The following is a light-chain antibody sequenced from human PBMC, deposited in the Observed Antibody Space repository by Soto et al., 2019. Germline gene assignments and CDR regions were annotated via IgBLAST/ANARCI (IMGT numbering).Light chain of an antibody. CDR3: QLWDGGSGHRV. V-gene: IGLV3-21*04. CDR1: NIGSKS. J-gene: IGLJ2*01. CDR2: YDR. Sequence: SYVLTQPPSVSVAPGKPARITWGGNNIGSKSVHWYQQKQAQAPLLVIYYDRDRPSGIPERFSASNSGNTATLTISRVEAGDEADYYCQLWDGGSGHRVFGGGTKLTVL.